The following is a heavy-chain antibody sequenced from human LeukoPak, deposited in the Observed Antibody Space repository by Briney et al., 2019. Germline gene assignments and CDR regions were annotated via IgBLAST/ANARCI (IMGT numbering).Heavy chain of an antibody. CDR1: GGSISSDGYY. Sequence: SETLSLTCTVSGGSISSDGYYWSWIRQPPGKGLEWIGYIYHSGSTYYNPSLKSRVTISVDRSKNQFSLKLSSVTAADTAVYYCASGGDIFDYDSSGYYPGPVDYWGQGTLVTVSS. V-gene: IGHV4-30-2*01. D-gene: IGHD3-22*01. CDR2: IYHSGST. CDR3: ASGGDIFDYDSSGYYPGPVDY. J-gene: IGHJ4*02.